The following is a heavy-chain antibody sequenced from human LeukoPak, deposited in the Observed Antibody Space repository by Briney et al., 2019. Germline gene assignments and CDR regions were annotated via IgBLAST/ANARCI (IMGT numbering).Heavy chain of an antibody. CDR1: GGSISSYY. D-gene: IGHD1-26*01. Sequence: SETLSLTCTVSGGSISSYYWSWIRQPPGKGLEWIGYIYYSGSTNYNPSLKSRVTISVDTSKNQFSLKLSSVTAADTAVYYCARDPVGDYYDYWGQGTLVTVSS. V-gene: IGHV4-59*01. J-gene: IGHJ4*02. CDR2: IYYSGST. CDR3: ARDPVGDYYDY.